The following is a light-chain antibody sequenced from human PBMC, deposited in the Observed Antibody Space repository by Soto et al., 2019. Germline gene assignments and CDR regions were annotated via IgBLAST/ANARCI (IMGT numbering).Light chain of an antibody. CDR1: QGISRS. CDR2: AAS. Sequence: SQLTQSPSSLSASVGDRVTITCRAGQGISRSLAWYQQKPGKAPNLLISAASTLQTGVPSRFSGSGSGRDFALTISSLQPEDFATYYCQQIDSYPRTFGQGTKVEIK. J-gene: IGKJ1*01. V-gene: IGKV1-9*01. CDR3: QQIDSYPRT.